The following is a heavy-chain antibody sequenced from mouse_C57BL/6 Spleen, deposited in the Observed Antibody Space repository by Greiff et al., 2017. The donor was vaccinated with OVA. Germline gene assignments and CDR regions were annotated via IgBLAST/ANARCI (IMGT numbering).Heavy chain of an antibody. D-gene: IGHD2-1*01. CDR2: IYPSDSET. J-gene: IGHJ4*01. CDR3: ARSVTTLYYYAMDY. V-gene: IGHV1-61*01. Sequence: QVQLQQPGAELVRPGSSVKLSCKASGYTFTSYWMDWVKQRPGQGLEWIGNIYPSDSETHYNQKFKDKATLTVDKSSSTAYMQLSSLTSEDSAVYYCARSVTTLYYYAMDYWGQGTSVTVSS. CDR1: GYTFTSYW.